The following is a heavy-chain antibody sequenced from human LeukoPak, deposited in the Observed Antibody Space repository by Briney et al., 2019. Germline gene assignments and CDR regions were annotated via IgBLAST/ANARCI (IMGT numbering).Heavy chain of an antibody. CDR3: ARLFAS. CDR2: ITSGGSDT. CDR1: GFTFTDVW. Sequence: PGGSLRLSCVASGFTFTDVWMTWVRQAPGKGLEWVAHITSGGSDTHYADSVKGRFTVSRDTAANSLFLQMNSLRDDDTAVYYCARLFASWGQGTLVTVSS. J-gene: IGHJ4*02. D-gene: IGHD3-16*01. V-gene: IGHV3-11*06.